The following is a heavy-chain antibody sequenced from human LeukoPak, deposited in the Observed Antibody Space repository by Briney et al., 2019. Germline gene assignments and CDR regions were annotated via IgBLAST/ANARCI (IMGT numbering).Heavy chain of an antibody. CDR1: GGSISGYH. Sequence: SETLSLICTVSGGSISGYHWSWIRQPPGKGLEWIGYIHYSGETNYNPSLKSRVTISVDTSKNQFSLKLSSVTAADTAVYYCARGHSSSPLDYWGQGTLVTVS. CDR3: ARGHSSSPLDY. CDR2: IHYSGET. V-gene: IGHV4-59*08. D-gene: IGHD6-6*01. J-gene: IGHJ4*02.